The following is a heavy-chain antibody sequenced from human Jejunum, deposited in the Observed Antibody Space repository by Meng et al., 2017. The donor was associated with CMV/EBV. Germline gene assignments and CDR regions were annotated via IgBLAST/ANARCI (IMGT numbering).Heavy chain of an antibody. J-gene: IGHJ5*02. D-gene: IGHD1-14*01. V-gene: IGHV1-18*01. CDR3: ARDLPGGTKGTWLDL. CDR2: ISAYNGNT. Sequence: VQLVQSGAEVKKPGASVKVACKASGYTFTSYGISWVRQAPGQGLEWMGWISAYNGNTNYAQNFQGRFTMTTDTSTSTAYMELRSLRSDDTAVYYCARDLPGGTKGTWLDLWGQGTLVTVSS. CDR1: GYTFTSYG.